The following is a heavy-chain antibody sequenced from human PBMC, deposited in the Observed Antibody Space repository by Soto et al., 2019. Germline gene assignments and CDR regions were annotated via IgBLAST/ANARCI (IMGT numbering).Heavy chain of an antibody. V-gene: IGHV1-69*01. D-gene: IGHD5-18*01. CDR3: GRHGLGIQLWLYGREV. Sequence: QVQLVQSGAEVKKPGSSVKVSCKASGRTFSSYAIRWVRQAPGQGLEWMGGIIPIFGTANYAQKFQGRVTITSDESTRTAYMELSRLRVEDTAVYYCGRHGLGIQLWLYGREVWGQGTTVTVSS. CDR1: GRTFSSYA. CDR2: IIPIFGTA. J-gene: IGHJ6*02.